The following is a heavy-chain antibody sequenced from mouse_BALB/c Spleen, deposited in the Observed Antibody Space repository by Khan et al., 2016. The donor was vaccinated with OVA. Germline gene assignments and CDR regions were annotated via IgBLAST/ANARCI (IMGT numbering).Heavy chain of an antibody. D-gene: IGHD1-1*01. CDR2: ISYSGRT. CDR3: ARSVTITTVVATDFDY. Sequence: VQLKESGPGLVKPSQSLSLTCTVTGYSITSDYAWNWIRQFPGNKLEWMAYISYSGRTSYNPSLESRLSITRDTSKNQFFLQLNSVTTEDTATYYCARSVTITTVVATDFDYWGQGTTLTVSS. J-gene: IGHJ2*01. V-gene: IGHV3-2*02. CDR1: GYSITSDYA.